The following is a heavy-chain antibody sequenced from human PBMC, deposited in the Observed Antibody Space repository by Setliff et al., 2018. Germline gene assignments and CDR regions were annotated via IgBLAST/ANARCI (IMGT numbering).Heavy chain of an antibody. V-gene: IGHV1-2*04. CDR1: GYAFTNNY. Sequence: ASVKVSCKTSGYAFTNNYIHWVRQAPGQGLEWMGWINPKTGGTNLAQKFQGWVSMTRDTSITTAYMEFSRLTSDDMAVYYCARDGEYDYGDYVRFDYWGQGTLVTVSS. CDR2: INPKTGGT. D-gene: IGHD4-17*01. CDR3: ARDGEYDYGDYVRFDY. J-gene: IGHJ4*02.